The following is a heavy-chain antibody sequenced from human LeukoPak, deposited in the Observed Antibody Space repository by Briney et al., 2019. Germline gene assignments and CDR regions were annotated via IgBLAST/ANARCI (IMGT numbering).Heavy chain of an antibody. CDR1: GYSITSGYY. J-gene: IGHJ4*02. CDR2: IHHTRST. Sequence: PSETLSLTCAVSGYSITSGYYWGWIRQPPGKGLEWIGSIHHTRSTYSNPSLKSRVTILVDTSKNQFSLRLKSVTAADTAVYYCARVCDDSSGCLDYWGQGTLVTVSS. D-gene: IGHD3-22*01. CDR3: ARVCDDSSGCLDY. V-gene: IGHV4-38-2*01.